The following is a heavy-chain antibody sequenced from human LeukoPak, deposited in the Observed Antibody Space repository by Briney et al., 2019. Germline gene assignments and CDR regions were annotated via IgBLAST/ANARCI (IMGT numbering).Heavy chain of an antibody. CDR2: ITGSGGRT. CDR1: GFTFSTYG. Sequence: GGSLRLSCEVSGFTFSTYGMSWVRQAPGKGLEWVSAITGSGGRTYYADSVKGRFTISRDNSRDRLYLETNSLRAEDTAVYYCARAMSIAARLQTIFDYWGQGTLVTVSS. CDR3: ARAMSIAARLQTIFDY. J-gene: IGHJ4*02. D-gene: IGHD6-6*01. V-gene: IGHV3-23*01.